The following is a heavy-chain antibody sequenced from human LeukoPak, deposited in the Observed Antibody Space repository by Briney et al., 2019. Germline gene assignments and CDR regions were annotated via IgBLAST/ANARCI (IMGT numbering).Heavy chain of an antibody. D-gene: IGHD3-3*01. V-gene: IGHV1-46*01. CDR2: INPSGDST. CDR3: ARDEYDGDY. CDR1: GYTFTSNH. Sequence: GASVKVSCKASGYTFTSNHIHWVRQAPGQGLEWMGVINPSGDSTSYAPNFQGRVTVTRDTSTSTVYMELSSLRSEDTAVYYCARDEYDGDYWGQGTLVTVSS. J-gene: IGHJ4*02.